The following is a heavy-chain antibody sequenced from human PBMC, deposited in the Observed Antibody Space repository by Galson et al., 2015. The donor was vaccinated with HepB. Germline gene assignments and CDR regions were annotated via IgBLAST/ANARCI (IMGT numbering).Heavy chain of an antibody. J-gene: IGHJ6*02. V-gene: IGHV3-30-3*01. CDR1: GFTFRSYS. D-gene: IGHD5-12*01. Sequence: SLRLSCAASGFTFRSYSIHWVRQAPGKGLEWVAVLPFDGSNKFYADSVKGRFTISRDNSKNTLYLQMHSLRPDDTAVYYCARDGSGYDSWSYYYYGMDVWGQGTTVTVAS. CDR2: LPFDGSNK. CDR3: ARDGSGYDSWSYYYYGMDV.